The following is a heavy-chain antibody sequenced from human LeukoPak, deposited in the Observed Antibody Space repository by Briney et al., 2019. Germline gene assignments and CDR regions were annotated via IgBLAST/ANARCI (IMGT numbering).Heavy chain of an antibody. CDR1: GFTSSSYS. V-gene: IGHV3-21*01. Sequence: AGGSLRLSCAASGFTSSSYSMNWVRQAPGKGLEWVSSISSSSVYIYYADSVKGRFTISRDNAKNSLYLQMNSLRAEDTAVYYCASRDCSSTSCYPYYFDYWGQGTLVTVSS. D-gene: IGHD2-2*01. J-gene: IGHJ4*02. CDR3: ASRDCSSTSCYPYYFDY. CDR2: ISSSSVYI.